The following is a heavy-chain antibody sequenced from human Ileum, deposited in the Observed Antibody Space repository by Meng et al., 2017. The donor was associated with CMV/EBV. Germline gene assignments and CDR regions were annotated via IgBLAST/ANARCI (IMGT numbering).Heavy chain of an antibody. Sequence: HITLKESGPQLVKPTQTLTLTFTFSGFSFSTRGVGVGWIRQPPGKALEWLALTYWDEDKGYSPSLKRRLTITKDTSKNQVVLTMTNVDPVDTATYFCARSLYYSSYYFDYWGQGTLVTVSS. D-gene: IGHD3-16*01. CDR3: ARSLYYSSYYFDY. CDR2: TYWDEDK. V-gene: IGHV2-5*02. CDR1: GFSFSTRGVG. J-gene: IGHJ4*02.